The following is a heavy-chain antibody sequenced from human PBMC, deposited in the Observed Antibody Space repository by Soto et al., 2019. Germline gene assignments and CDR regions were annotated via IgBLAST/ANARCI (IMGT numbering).Heavy chain of an antibody. V-gene: IGHV4-61*01. CDR3: VRSARGEATTKFDD. D-gene: IGHD1-26*01. CDR2: IYYSGRT. J-gene: IGHJ4*02. Sequence: PSETLSLTCTVSGGSVSSGSYYWSCIRQPPGKGLEWIGYIYYSGRTNYNPALKSRVSISVDTSKNQFSLKLSSVTAADTAVYYCVRSARGEATTKFDDWGQGTLVTVSS. CDR1: GGSVSSGSYY.